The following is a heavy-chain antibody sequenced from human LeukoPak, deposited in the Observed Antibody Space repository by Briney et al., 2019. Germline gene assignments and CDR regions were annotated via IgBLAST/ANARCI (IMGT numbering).Heavy chain of an antibody. Sequence: SETLSLTCAVSGASIPSGDYSWNWIRQPPGKGLEWIGNVYHSGIAHYNPSLRNRVTISIDESKNQFSLDLSSVTAADTAVYYCASTYCSSTSCHLDYWGQGTLVTVSS. J-gene: IGHJ4*02. CDR2: VYHSGIA. CDR1: GASIPSGDYS. CDR3: ASTYCSSTSCHLDY. V-gene: IGHV4-30-2*01. D-gene: IGHD2-2*01.